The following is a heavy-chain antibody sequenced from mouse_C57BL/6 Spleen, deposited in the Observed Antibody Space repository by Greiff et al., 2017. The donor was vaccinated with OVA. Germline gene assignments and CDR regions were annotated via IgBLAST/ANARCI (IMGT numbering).Heavy chain of an antibody. CDR3: ARRRITTVVGWYFDV. CDR2: INPNNGGT. J-gene: IGHJ1*03. V-gene: IGHV1-18*01. Sequence: EVHLVESGPELVKPGASVKIPCKASGYTFTDYNMDWVKQSHGKSLEWIGDINPNNGGTIYNQKFKGKATLTVDKSSSTAYMELRSLTSEDTAVYYCARRRITTVVGWYFDVWGTGTTVTVSS. D-gene: IGHD1-1*01. CDR1: GYTFTDYN.